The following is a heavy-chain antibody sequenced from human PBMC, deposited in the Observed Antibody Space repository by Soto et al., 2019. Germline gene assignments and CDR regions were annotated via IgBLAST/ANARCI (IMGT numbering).Heavy chain of an antibody. CDR3: ARDYGYAFDS. CDR2: IYNTGST. D-gene: IGHD5-18*01. CDR1: CVSISSNY. J-gene: IGHJ4*02. Sequence: SETLSLTCTVSCVSISSNYWSWIRQPPGKGPEWIGDIYNTGSTNYNPSLKSRVTMAVNTAKNQISLKLGSVTAADTARYYCARDYGYAFDSWGQGNMVTVSS. V-gene: IGHV4-59*01.